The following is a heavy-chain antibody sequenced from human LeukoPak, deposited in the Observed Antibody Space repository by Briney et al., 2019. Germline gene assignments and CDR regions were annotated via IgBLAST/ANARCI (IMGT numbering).Heavy chain of an antibody. CDR1: GFTFGSYS. J-gene: IGHJ3*02. D-gene: IGHD3-22*01. Sequence: GGSLRLSCAASGFTFGSYSMNWVRQAPGKGLEWVSSISSSSSYIYHADSVKGRFTIPRDNAKNTLYLQMNSLRAEDTAVYYCARDGGYYDSSGYSRAFDIWGQGTMVTVSS. CDR3: ARDGGYYDSSGYSRAFDI. V-gene: IGHV3-21*04. CDR2: ISSSSSYI.